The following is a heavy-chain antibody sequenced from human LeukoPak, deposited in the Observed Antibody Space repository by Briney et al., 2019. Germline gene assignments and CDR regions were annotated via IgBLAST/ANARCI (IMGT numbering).Heavy chain of an antibody. D-gene: IGHD3-22*01. CDR3: ARDYGEYHYDSSGYSAD. V-gene: IGHV3-7*01. J-gene: IGHJ4*02. Sequence: GGSLRLSCATSGFTSSIYWMSWVRQAPGKGLEWVASIKQDGSEKYYVDSVKGRFTISRDNAKNSLYLQMNSLRAEDTAVYYCARDYGEYHYDSSGYSADWGQGTLVTVSS. CDR2: IKQDGSEK. CDR1: GFTSSIYW.